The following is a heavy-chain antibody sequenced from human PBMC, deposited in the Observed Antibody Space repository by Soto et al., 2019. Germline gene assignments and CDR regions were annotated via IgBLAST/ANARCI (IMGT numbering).Heavy chain of an antibody. J-gene: IGHJ6*02. Sequence: PSVKVSCKASGGTFSSYAISWVRQAPGQGLEWMGGIIPIFGTANYAQKFQGRVTITADKSTSTAYMELSSLRSEDTAVYYCASSIYVFWSGYSPAGYYYYGMDVWG. CDR1: GGTFSSYA. CDR3: ASSIYVFWSGYSPAGYYYYGMDV. CDR2: IIPIFGTA. V-gene: IGHV1-69*06. D-gene: IGHD3-3*01.